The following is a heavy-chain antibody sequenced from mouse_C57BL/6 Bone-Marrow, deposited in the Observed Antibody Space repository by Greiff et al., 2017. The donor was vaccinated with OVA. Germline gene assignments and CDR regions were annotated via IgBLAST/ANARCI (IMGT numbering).Heavy chain of an antibody. CDR1: GYTFTNYW. D-gene: IGHD1-1*01. J-gene: IGHJ1*03. CDR3: ARLGTVVATHWYFDV. Sequence: VKLVESGAELVRPGTSVKMSCKASGYTFTNYWIGWAKQRPGHGLEWIGDIYPGGGYTNYNEKFKGKATLTADKSSSTAYMQFSSLTSEDSAIYYCARLGTVVATHWYFDVWGTGTTVTVSS. CDR2: IYPGGGYT. V-gene: IGHV1-63*01.